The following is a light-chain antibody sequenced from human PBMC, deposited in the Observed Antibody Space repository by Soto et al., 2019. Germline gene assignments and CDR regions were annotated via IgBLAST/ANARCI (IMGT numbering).Light chain of an antibody. CDR2: YDD. V-gene: IGLV1-36*01. Sequence: QSVLTQPPSVSEAPRQRVTISCSGSRSNIGNNAVNWYQQLPGKAPKLLIYYDDLLPTGVSDRFSGSKSGTSASLAISGLQSEDEADYYCAAWDDSLNGVVFGGGPKLTVL. CDR1: RSNIGNNA. CDR3: AAWDDSLNGVV. J-gene: IGLJ2*01.